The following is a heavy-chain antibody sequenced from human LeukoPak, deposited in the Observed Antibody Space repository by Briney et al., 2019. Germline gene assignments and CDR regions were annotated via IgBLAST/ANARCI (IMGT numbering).Heavy chain of an antibody. J-gene: IGHJ6*03. Sequence: PGRSLRLSCAASGFTFDDYAMHWVRQAPGRALEWVLGISWNSGSIGYADSVKGRFTISRDNSKNTLYLQMNSLRAEDTAVYYCARESPNERLRDYMDVWGKGTTVTVSS. D-gene: IGHD2-21*02. V-gene: IGHV3-9*01. CDR3: ARESPNERLRDYMDV. CDR1: GFTFDDYA. CDR2: ISWNSGSI.